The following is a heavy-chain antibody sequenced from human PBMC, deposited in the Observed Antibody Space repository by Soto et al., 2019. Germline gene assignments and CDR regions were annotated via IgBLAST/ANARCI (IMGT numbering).Heavy chain of an antibody. CDR2: INAGNGNT. CDR3: ARGGSRGSFDP. CDR1: GYTFTSYA. V-gene: IGHV1-3*05. J-gene: IGHJ5*02. Sequence: QVQLVQSGAEEKKPGASVKVSCKASGYTFTSYAMHWVRQAPGQRLEWMGWINAGNGNTKYSQKFQGRVTITRDTAASTDYMELSSLRSEDTAVYSCARGGSRGSFDPWGQGTLVTVSS. D-gene: IGHD6-13*01.